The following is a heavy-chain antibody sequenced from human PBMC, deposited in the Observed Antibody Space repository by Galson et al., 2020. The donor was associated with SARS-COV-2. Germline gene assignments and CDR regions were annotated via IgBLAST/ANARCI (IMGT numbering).Heavy chain of an antibody. CDR3: ARTGGSYMDY. Sequence: GESLKISCAASGFIVSSYGMHWVRQAPGKGLEWVSIISHDGSNQYYADSVKGRFTISRDNSKNTLYLQVNSLRAEDTAVYYCARTGGSYMDYWGQGTLVTVSS. CDR1: GFIVSSYG. V-gene: IGHV3-30*03. D-gene: IGHD1-26*01. CDR2: ISHDGSNQ. J-gene: IGHJ4*02.